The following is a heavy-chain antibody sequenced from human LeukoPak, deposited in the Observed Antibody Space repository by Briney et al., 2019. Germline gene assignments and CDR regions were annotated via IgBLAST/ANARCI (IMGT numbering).Heavy chain of an antibody. Sequence: GGSLRLSCAASGFIFSSYAMSWVRQAPGKGLEWVSGIGGSGYSTYYADSVKGRFTISRDNSKNTLYLQMNSLGAEDTAVYYCAKFRYYDVLTGPYDSWGQGTLVTVSS. CDR1: GFIFSSYA. V-gene: IGHV3-23*01. CDR3: AKFRYYDVLTGPYDS. D-gene: IGHD3-9*01. J-gene: IGHJ4*02. CDR2: IGGSGYST.